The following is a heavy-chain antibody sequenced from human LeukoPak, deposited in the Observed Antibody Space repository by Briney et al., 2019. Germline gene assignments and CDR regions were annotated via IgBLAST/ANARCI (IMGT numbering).Heavy chain of an antibody. CDR3: AKDGSSHSNMLTAYDY. CDR1: GFTFSSYS. CDR2: ISSGGGSI. V-gene: IGHV3-21*04. Sequence: GGSLRLSCSASGFTFSSYSIDWVRQAPGKGLEWVPFISSGGGSISYADAVKGRFTISRDNAKNSLYLQMNSLRPEDTALYYCAKDGSSHSNMLTAYDYWGQGTLVTVSS. J-gene: IGHJ4*02. D-gene: IGHD3-16*01.